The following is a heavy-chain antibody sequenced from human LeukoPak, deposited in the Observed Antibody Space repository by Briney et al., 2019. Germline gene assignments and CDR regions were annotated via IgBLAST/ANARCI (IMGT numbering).Heavy chain of an antibody. CDR3: ARDLGYSSGPNY. D-gene: IGHD6-19*01. CDR1: GFIVRSNH. CDR2: ISGGSSFT. Sequence: PGGSLRLSCAAFGFIVRSNHMNWVRQAPGKGLEWVSYISGGSSFTYYVDSVKGRFTISRDNAKNSLYLQMNSLRAEDTAVYYCARDLGYSSGPNYWGQGTRVTVSS. J-gene: IGHJ4*02. V-gene: IGHV3-21*01.